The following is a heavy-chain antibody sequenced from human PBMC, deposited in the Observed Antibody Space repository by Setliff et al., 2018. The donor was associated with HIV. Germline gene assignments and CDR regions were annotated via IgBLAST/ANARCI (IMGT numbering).Heavy chain of an antibody. Sequence: TGGSLRLSCAPSGFNFGDLAMSWVRQAPGKGLEWVSGINWNGGSTGCADSVKGRFTISRDNAKNSLYLQMNSLRAEDTALYYCARALTIFGVVTGADYYYMDVWGKGTTVTVSS. V-gene: IGHV3-20*04. CDR2: INWNGGST. D-gene: IGHD3-3*01. J-gene: IGHJ6*03. CDR3: ARALTIFGVVTGADYYYMDV. CDR1: GFNFGDLA.